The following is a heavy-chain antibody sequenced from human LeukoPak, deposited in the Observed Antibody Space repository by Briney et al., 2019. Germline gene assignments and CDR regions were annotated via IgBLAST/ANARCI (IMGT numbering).Heavy chain of an antibody. V-gene: IGHV2-5*02. CDR3: AHRIMAAITNDAFDV. Sequence: SGPTLVKPTQTLTLTCTFSGFSLSTSGAGVGWIRQSPGKALEWLAVIYWDDDKRYSPSLKSGLTITKDTSKNQVVLTMTNMDPVDTATYYCAHRIMAAITNDAFDVWGQGTMVTVSS. J-gene: IGHJ3*01. CDR1: GFSLSTSGAG. D-gene: IGHD5-24*01. CDR2: IYWDDDK.